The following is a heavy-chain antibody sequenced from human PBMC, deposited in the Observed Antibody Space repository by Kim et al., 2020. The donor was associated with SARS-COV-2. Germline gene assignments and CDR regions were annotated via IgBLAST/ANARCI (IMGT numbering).Heavy chain of an antibody. V-gene: IGHV1-3*01. CDR2: INVGNGNT. D-gene: IGHD3-22*01. CDR1: GYTLARYG. Sequence: ASVKVSCKASGYTLARYGMHWVRQAPGQRLEWMGWINVGNGNTKYSQKFEGRVTITRDTSASTNYMELSSLRSEDMAVYYCARGVGPYYYDSSGYYWGQGTLVTVSS. CDR3: ARGVGPYYYDSSGYY. J-gene: IGHJ4*02.